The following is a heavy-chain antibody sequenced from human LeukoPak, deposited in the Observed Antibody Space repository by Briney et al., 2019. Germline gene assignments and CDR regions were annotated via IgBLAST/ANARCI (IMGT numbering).Heavy chain of an antibody. D-gene: IGHD3-10*01. Sequence: GGSLRLSCAASGFTFSSYSMNWVRQAPGKGLEWVSSISSSSSYIYYADSVKGRFTISRDNAKNSLYLQMNSLRDEDTAVYYCARDAFTFAPYYFDYWGQGTLVTVSS. CDR3: ARDAFTFAPYYFDY. J-gene: IGHJ4*02. CDR2: ISSSSSYI. CDR1: GFTFSSYS. V-gene: IGHV3-21*01.